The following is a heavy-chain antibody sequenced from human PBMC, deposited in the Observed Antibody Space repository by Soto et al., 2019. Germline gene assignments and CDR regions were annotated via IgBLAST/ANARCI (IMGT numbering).Heavy chain of an antibody. CDR1: GGSISSYY. Sequence: PSETLSLTCTVSGGSISSYYWSWIRQPPGKGLEWIGYIYYSGSTNYNPSLKSRVTISVDTSKNQFSLKLSSVTAADTAVYYCARDRKLAPYYYYGMDVWGQGTTVTVSS. J-gene: IGHJ6*02. CDR3: ARDRKLAPYYYYGMDV. CDR2: IYYSGST. V-gene: IGHV4-59*01. D-gene: IGHD6-6*01.